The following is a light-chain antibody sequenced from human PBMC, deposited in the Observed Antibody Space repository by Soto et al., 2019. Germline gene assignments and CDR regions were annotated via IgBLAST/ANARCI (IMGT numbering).Light chain of an antibody. J-gene: IGLJ2*01. CDR3: QTWGSGIQV. CDR1: SGHSDNA. Sequence: QSVLTQSPSASASLGASVKLTCTLSSGHSDNAIAWHQQQPEKGPRYLMKVNSDGTHSKVDGIPDRFSGSSSGAERYLTISSLQSEDEADYYCQTWGSGIQVFGGGTKVTVL. V-gene: IGLV4-69*02. CDR2: VNSDGTH.